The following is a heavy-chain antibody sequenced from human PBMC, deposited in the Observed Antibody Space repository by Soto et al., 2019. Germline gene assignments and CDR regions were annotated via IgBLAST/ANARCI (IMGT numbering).Heavy chain of an antibody. J-gene: IGHJ4*01. CDR1: GFTFISYW. CDR2: IKQDGSEK. Sequence: AGRSLRLSCAAAGFTFISYWISCVRQAPGKGLEWVANIKQDGSEKYYVDSVKGRFTISRDNAKNSLYLQMNSLRAEDTTVYYCTTDSYFTLKLVRFDYWGLGTLVTVSS. V-gene: IGHV3-7*05. D-gene: IGHD3-22*01. CDR3: TTDSYFTLKLVRFDY.